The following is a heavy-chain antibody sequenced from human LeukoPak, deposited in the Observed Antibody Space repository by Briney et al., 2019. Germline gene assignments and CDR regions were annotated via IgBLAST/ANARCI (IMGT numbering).Heavy chain of an antibody. CDR2: ISAYNGNT. V-gene: IGHV1-18*01. D-gene: IGHD3-22*01. CDR1: GYTFTSYG. Sequence: ASVKVSCKASGYTFTSYGISWVRQAPGQELEWMGWISAYNGNTNYAQKLQGRVTMTTDTSTSTAYMELRSLRSDDTAVYYCARAYYYDSSGYFIDYWGQGTLVTVSS. J-gene: IGHJ4*02. CDR3: ARAYYYDSSGYFIDY.